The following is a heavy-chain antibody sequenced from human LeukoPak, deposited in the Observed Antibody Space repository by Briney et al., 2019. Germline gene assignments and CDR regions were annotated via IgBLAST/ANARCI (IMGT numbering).Heavy chain of an antibody. Sequence: ASVKVSCKASGYTFTSYGISWVRQAPGQGLEWMGWISAYNGNTDYSQKLQGRVTMTTDTSTSTAYMELRSLRSDDTAVYYCATFYGSGSSSRAEYYYYYYYMDVWGKGTTVTISS. CDR3: ATFYGSGSSSRAEYYYYYYYMDV. V-gene: IGHV1-18*01. CDR1: GYTFTSYG. J-gene: IGHJ6*03. D-gene: IGHD3-10*01. CDR2: ISAYNGNT.